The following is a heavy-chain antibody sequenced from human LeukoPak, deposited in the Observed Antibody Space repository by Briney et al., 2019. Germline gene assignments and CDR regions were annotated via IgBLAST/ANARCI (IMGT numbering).Heavy chain of an antibody. Sequence: SETLSLACTVSGGSINGYYWSWIRQPAGKGLEWIGRIYNSESINYNPSLKSRVTMSIDTSKSQFSLKLNSVTAADTAVYYCARDRSSSYTRDWFDPWGQGALVTVSS. CDR1: GGSINGYY. CDR2: IYNSESI. D-gene: IGHD6-13*01. J-gene: IGHJ5*02. V-gene: IGHV4-4*07. CDR3: ARDRSSSYTRDWFDP.